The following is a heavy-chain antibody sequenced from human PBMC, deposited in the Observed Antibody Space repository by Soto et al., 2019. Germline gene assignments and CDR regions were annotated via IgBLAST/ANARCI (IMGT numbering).Heavy chain of an antibody. CDR1: GYTFTTYY. V-gene: IGHV1-46*03. CDR3: SGAPFASGSGWYYY. Sequence: ASVKVSCKASGYTFTTYYIHWVRQAPGQGLEWMGIINPSSGSTSSAQKFQGRVTMTSDTSTSTVYMELSSLRSEDTAVYYCSGAPFASGSGWYYYWGQGTLVTVSS. J-gene: IGHJ4*02. D-gene: IGHD6-19*01. CDR2: INPSSGST.